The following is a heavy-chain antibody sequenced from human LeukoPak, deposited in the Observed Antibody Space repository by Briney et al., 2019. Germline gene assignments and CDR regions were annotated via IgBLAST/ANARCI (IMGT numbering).Heavy chain of an antibody. CDR3: ARSINYDILTGYYLKNWFDP. Sequence: SETLSLTCTVSGGSISSSSYYWGWIRQPPGKGLEWIGSIYYSGSTYYNPSLKSRVTISVDTSKNQFSLKLSSVTAADTAVYYCARSINYDILTGYYLKNWFDPWGQGTLVTVSS. D-gene: IGHD3-9*01. V-gene: IGHV4-39*01. CDR1: GGSISSSSYY. CDR2: IYYSGST. J-gene: IGHJ5*02.